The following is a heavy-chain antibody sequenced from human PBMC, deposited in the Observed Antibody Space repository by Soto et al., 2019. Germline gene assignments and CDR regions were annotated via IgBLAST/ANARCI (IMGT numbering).Heavy chain of an antibody. CDR2: INPSGGST. CDR1: GYMFTNYY. V-gene: IGHV1-46*01. J-gene: IGHJ4*02. D-gene: IGHD6-6*01. Sequence: GASVKVSCKASGYMFTNYYLHWVRQAPGQGLEWMGIINPSGGSTSYAQNFRDRVTLTRDTSTTTIYLEMNSLRFADTAVYYCAREGALYNSSSTTYFVSWGQGTLVTVSS. CDR3: AREGALYNSSSTTYFVS.